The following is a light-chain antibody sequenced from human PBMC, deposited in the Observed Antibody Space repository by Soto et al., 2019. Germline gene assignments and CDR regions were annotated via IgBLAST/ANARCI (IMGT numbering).Light chain of an antibody. V-gene: IGKV1-39*01. CDR2: AAS. J-gene: IGKJ2*01. CDR3: QQSYSTPYT. CDR1: QSISSY. Sequence: DIQMTQSPSSLSASVGDRVTITCRASQSISSYLNWYQQKPGKAPKLLIYAASSLQSGLPSRFSGSGSGTDFTLTISSLQPEDFATYYCQQSYSTPYTVGQGTKLEIK.